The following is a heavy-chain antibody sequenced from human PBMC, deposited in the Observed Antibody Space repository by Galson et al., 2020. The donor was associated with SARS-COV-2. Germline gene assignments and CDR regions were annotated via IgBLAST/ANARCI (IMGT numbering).Heavy chain of an antibody. J-gene: IGHJ1*01. CDR2: ISSPNYTI. CDR3: ARVTLADTAN. D-gene: IGHD6-19*01. Sequence: GESLKISCVASGFQFREYVMNLVRQAPGKGLEWVAYISSPNYTIYEADSVRGRFTVSRDNAKNSLFLQMDSLRDEDTAIYYCARVTLADTANLGQGTLVTVSS. V-gene: IGHV3-48*02. CDR1: GFQFREYV.